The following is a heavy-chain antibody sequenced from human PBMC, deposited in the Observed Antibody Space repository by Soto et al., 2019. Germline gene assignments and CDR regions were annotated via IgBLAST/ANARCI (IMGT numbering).Heavy chain of an antibody. CDR1: GGSISSSSSY. Sequence: QLQLQESGPGLVKPSETLSLTCTVSGGSISSSSSYWGWIRQPPGKGLEWVGTIFYSGSTYYIPSLKSRVTISAETCKNQCSLILTSATDADTAVYYCARDPSSGWHSSSIEYWGQGTLV. CDR3: ARDPSSGWHSSSIEY. V-gene: IGHV4-39*02. J-gene: IGHJ4*02. CDR2: IFYSGST. D-gene: IGHD6-19*01.